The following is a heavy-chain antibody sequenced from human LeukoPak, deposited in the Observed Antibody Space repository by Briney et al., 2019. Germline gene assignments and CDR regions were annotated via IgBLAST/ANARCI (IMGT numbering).Heavy chain of an antibody. CDR1: GYTLTELS. CDR2: FDPEDGET. Sequence: ASVKVSCKVSGYTLTELSMHWVRQAPGKGLEWMGCFDPEDGETIYAQKFQGRVTMTEDTSTDTAYMELSSLRSEDTAVYYCATDGPICSGGSCYSVGAFDIWGQGTMVTVSS. J-gene: IGHJ3*02. D-gene: IGHD2-15*01. V-gene: IGHV1-24*01. CDR3: ATDGPICSGGSCYSVGAFDI.